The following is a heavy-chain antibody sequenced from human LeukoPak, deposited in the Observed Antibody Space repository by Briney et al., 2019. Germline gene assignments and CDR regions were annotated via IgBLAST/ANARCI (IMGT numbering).Heavy chain of an antibody. J-gene: IGHJ4*02. V-gene: IGHV4-61*05. Sequence: PSETLSLTCTVSGGSISSSSYYWGWIRQPPGKGLEWVGYIYYSGSTNYNPSLKSRVTISLDTSKNQFSLKLRSVTAADTAVYYCARIMEDGDYFDYWGQGTLVTVSS. CDR3: ARIMEDGDYFDY. CDR1: GGSISSSSYY. D-gene: IGHD2-8*01. CDR2: IYYSGST.